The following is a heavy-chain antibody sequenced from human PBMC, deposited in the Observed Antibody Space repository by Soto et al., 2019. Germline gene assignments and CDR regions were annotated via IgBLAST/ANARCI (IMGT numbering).Heavy chain of an antibody. V-gene: IGHV3-7*01. CDR1: GFTFSSYW. J-gene: IGHJ6*02. CDR2: IKQDGSEK. CDR3: ARIASAGRGWDV. D-gene: IGHD6-13*01. Sequence: EVQLVESGGGLVQPGGSLRLSCAASGFTFSSYWMSWVRQAPVKGLEWVGNIKQDGSEKNYVDFMEGRFTISRDNAENSLYLQINRLRAEDTDVYYCARIASAGRGWDVWGQGTTVVVSS.